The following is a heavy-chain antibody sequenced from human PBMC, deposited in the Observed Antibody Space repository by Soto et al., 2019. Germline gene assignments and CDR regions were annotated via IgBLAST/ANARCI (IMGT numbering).Heavy chain of an antibody. V-gene: IGHV1-46*03. CDR2: INPSGGST. D-gene: IGHD2-15*01. CDR3: ARDSLPIDCSGGSCYSGIYYYYYMDV. CDR1: GYTFTSYY. J-gene: IGHJ6*03. Sequence: ASVKVSCKASGYTFTSYYMHWVRQAPGQGLEWMGIINPSGGSTSYAQKFQGRVTMTRDTSTSTVYMELSSLRSEDTAVYYCARDSLPIDCSGGSCYSGIYYYYYMDVWGKGTTVTVSS.